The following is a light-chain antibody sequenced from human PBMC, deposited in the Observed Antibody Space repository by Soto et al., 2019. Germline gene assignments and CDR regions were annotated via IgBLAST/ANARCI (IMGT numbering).Light chain of an antibody. Sequence: IQITQSPSSLSASVGDRVTITCRASQGISTYLAWYQQKVGIAPRLLIHSASTLQSGVPSRFSGSGSGTDFTLTISSLQPEDFATYYCLQVHSYPYSFGQGTKLEIK. J-gene: IGKJ2*01. CDR2: SAS. V-gene: IGKV1-9*01. CDR1: QGISTY. CDR3: LQVHSYPYS.